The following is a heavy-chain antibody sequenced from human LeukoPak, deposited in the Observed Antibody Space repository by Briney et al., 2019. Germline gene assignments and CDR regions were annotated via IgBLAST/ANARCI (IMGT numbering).Heavy chain of an antibody. CDR1: GYSFTSYW. V-gene: IGHV5-51*01. D-gene: IGHD6-13*01. CDR2: IYPGDSDT. J-gene: IGHJ5*02. Sequence: PGESLKISCKGSGYSFTSYWIGWVRQMPGKGLEWMGIIYPGDSDTRYSPSFQGQVTISADKSISTAYLQWSSLKASDTAMYYCARLEGAAAGTPLTGHNWFDPWGQGTLVTVSS. CDR3: ARLEGAAAGTPLTGHNWFDP.